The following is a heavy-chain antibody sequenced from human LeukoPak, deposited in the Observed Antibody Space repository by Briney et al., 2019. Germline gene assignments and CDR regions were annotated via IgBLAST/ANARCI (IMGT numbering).Heavy chain of an antibody. D-gene: IGHD3-16*02. V-gene: IGHV4-31*03. CDR3: ARGLRLGELSFPKAFDI. J-gene: IGHJ3*02. Sequence: SETLSLTCTVSGGSISSGGYYWSWIRQHPGKGLEWIGYIYYSGSIYYNPSLKSRVTISVDTSKNQFSLKLSSVTAADTAVYYCARGLRLGELSFPKAFDIWGQGTMVTVSS. CDR1: GGSISSGGYY. CDR2: IYYSGSI.